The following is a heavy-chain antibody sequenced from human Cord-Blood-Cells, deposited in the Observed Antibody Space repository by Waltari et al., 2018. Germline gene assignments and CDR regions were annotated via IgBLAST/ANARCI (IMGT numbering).Heavy chain of an antibody. J-gene: IGHJ3*02. CDR3: ASIDAFDI. Sequence: QVQLQQWGAGLLKPSETLSLTCAVYGGSLSVYYWSWIRQPPGKGLEWIGEINHSGSTNYNPSLKSRVTISVDTSKNQFSLKLSSVTAADTAVYYCASIDAFDIWGQGTMVTVSS. CDR1: GGSLSVYY. V-gene: IGHV4-34*01. CDR2: INHSGST.